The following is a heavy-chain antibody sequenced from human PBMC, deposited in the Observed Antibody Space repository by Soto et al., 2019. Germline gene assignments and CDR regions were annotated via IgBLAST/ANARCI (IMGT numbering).Heavy chain of an antibody. D-gene: IGHD4-4*01. CDR2: IYAAGST. Sequence: GGSLRLSCAASGFTVSRHYISWVRQAPGKGLEWVSVIYAAGSTYYADSVKGRFTISRDNSKNIVYLQMDSLRAEDTAVYYCARKAGPTQFYYDSWGQGLRVTVSS. V-gene: IGHV3-53*01. J-gene: IGHJ4*02. CDR1: GFTVSRHY. CDR3: ARKAGPTQFYYDS.